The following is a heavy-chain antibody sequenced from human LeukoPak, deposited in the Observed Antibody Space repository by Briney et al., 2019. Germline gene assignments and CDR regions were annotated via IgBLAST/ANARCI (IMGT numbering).Heavy chain of an antibody. Sequence: GGSLRLSCAASGFTFISYGMHWVRQAPGKGLEWVAFIRYDGSNKYYADSVKGRFTISRDNSKNTLYLQINSLRVEDTAVYYCAKGYGIQWALDNWGQGTLVTVSS. D-gene: IGHD1-26*01. CDR2: IRYDGSNK. J-gene: IGHJ4*02. CDR1: GFTFISYG. V-gene: IGHV3-30*02. CDR3: AKGYGIQWALDN.